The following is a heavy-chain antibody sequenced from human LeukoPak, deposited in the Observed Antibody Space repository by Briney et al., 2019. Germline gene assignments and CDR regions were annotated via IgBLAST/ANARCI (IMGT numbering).Heavy chain of an antibody. V-gene: IGHV1-2*02. CDR1: GYTFTGYC. CDR2: INPKSGGT. J-gene: IGHJ5*02. Sequence: ASVKISCKASGYTFTGYCMHWVRQAPGQGLEWMGWINPKSGGTNYAQKFQGRVTMTRDTSISTTYMELSSLRFEDTAVYYCARDLGASWFDPWGQGTLVTVSS. CDR3: ARDLGASWFDP. D-gene: IGHD3-10*01.